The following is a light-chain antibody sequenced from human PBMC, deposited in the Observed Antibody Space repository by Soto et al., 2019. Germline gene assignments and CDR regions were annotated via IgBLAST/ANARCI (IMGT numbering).Light chain of an antibody. CDR1: QSVRSDY. J-gene: IGKJ1*01. CDR2: GAA. Sequence: EIVLTQSPGTLSLSPGERATLSCRASQSVRSDYLAWYQQKPGQAPRLHIYGAATRATGIPDRFTGSGSGTDVPLTISGLEPEGIAVNYCQQDGSAPRTFGQGTKGESK. CDR3: QQDGSAPRT. V-gene: IGKV3-20*01.